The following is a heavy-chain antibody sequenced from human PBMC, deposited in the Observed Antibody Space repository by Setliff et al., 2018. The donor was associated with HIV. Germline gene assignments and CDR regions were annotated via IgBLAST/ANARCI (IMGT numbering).Heavy chain of an antibody. CDR1: GGSISSHF. Sequence: SETLSLTCTVSGGSISSHFGSWIRQPPGKGLEWIGSIYYSGSTNYNPSLKSRVTISVVTSKNQFSLKLSSVTAADTAVYYCARGTLYYDYVWGTPFPFDYWGQGTLVTVSS. CDR2: IYYSGST. D-gene: IGHD3-16*01. V-gene: IGHV4-59*11. J-gene: IGHJ4*02. CDR3: ARGTLYYDYVWGTPFPFDY.